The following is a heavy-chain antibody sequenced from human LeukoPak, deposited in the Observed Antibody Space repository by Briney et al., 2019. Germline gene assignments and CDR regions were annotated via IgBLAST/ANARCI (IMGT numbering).Heavy chain of an antibody. J-gene: IGHJ4*02. D-gene: IGHD5-18*01. V-gene: IGHV3-74*01. CDR3: ARERDTAMVLDY. Sequence: GSLRVSCAASGFTFSSYWMHWVRQAPGKGLVWVSRINSDGSSISYADSMKGRFTISRDNAKNTLYLQMNSLRAEDTAVYYCARERDTAMVLDYWGQGTLVTVSS. CDR1: GFTFSSYW. CDR2: INSDGSSI.